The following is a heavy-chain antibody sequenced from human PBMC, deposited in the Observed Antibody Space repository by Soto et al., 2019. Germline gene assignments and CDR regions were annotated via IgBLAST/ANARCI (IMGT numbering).Heavy chain of an antibody. D-gene: IGHD3-22*01. CDR2: INHSGST. V-gene: IGHV4-34*01. CDR3: ARKNYYDSSPLWFDP. CDR1: GGSFSGYY. J-gene: IGHJ5*02. Sequence: XGTLSLTCAVYGGSFSGYYWSWIRQPPGKGLEWIGEINHSGSTNYNPSLKSRVTISVDTSKNQFSLKLSSVTAADTAVYYCARKNYYDSSPLWFDPWGQGTLVTVSS.